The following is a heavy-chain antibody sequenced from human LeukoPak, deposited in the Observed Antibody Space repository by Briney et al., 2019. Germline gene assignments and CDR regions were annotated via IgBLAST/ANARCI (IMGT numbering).Heavy chain of an antibody. CDR1: GFTFSSYS. Sequence: GGSLRLSCAASGFTFSSYSMNWVRQAPGKGLEWVSSISSSSSYIYYADSVKGRFTVSRDNAKNSLYLQMNSLRAEDTAVYYCARGPDYYGSGNVPFDYWGQGTLVTVSS. CDR2: ISSSSSYI. V-gene: IGHV3-21*04. CDR3: ARGPDYYGSGNVPFDY. J-gene: IGHJ4*02. D-gene: IGHD3-10*01.